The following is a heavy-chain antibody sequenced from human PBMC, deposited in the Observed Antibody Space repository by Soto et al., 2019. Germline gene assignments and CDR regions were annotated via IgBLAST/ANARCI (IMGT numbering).Heavy chain of an antibody. CDR1: GFTFGDYA. V-gene: IGHV3-9*01. D-gene: IGHD6-19*01. CDR3: PKYHPTSGWYVTTDY. CDR2: ISWNSGSI. Sequence: GGSLRLSCAASGFTFGDYAMQWVRQAPGKGLEWVSAISWNSGSIDYADSVKGRFTISRDNAKNSLYLQMNSLRAEDTALYYCPKYHPTSGWYVTTDYWGQGTRVTVSS. J-gene: IGHJ4*02.